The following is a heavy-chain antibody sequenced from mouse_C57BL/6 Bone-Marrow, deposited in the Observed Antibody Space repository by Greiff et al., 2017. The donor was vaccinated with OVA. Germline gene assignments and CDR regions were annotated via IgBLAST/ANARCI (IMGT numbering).Heavy chain of an antibody. CDR2: MYPRSGNN. D-gene: IGHD2-4*01. V-gene: IGHV1-81*01. CDR1: GYTFTSYG. J-gene: IGHJ4*01. Sequence: QVQLQQSGAELARPGASVKLSCKASGYTFTSYGISWVKQRTGQGLEWIGEMYPRSGNNYYNEKFKGKATLTADKASSTAYMELRSLSSEVSTVYFCARWGRLRRYYYAMDYWGQGTSVTVSS. CDR3: ARWGRLRRYYYAMDY.